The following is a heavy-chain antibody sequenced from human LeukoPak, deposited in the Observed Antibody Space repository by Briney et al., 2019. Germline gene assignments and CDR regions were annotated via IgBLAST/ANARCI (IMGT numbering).Heavy chain of an antibody. CDR1: GFTFSSYG. Sequence: PGGSLRLSCAASGFTFSSYGMHWVRQAPGKGLEWVAFIRYDGSNKYYADSVKGRFTISRDNSKNTLYLRMNSLRAEDTALYYCAKDKEAHCSGGSCYNYMDVWGKGTTVTVSS. CDR2: IRYDGSNK. D-gene: IGHD2-15*01. CDR3: AKDKEAHCSGGSCYNYMDV. J-gene: IGHJ6*03. V-gene: IGHV3-30*02.